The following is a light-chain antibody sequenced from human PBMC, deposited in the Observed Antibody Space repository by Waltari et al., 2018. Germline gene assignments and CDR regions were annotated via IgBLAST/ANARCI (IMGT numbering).Light chain of an antibody. CDR1: SSAVGAYNY. V-gene: IGLV2-14*01. CDR3: SSYTTSRTWV. J-gene: IGLJ3*02. CDR2: EVR. Sequence: QSALTPPASVSGSPGQSITIPCTGPSSAVGAYNYFSWYQQKPGKAPQLIIYEVRDRPPGVPNRFSGSKSGYTAFLTISGLQAEDEADYYCSSYTTSRTWVFGGGTKLTVL.